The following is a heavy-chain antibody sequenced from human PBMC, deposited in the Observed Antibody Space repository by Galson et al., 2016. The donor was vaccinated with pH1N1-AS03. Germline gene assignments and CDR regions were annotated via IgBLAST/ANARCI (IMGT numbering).Heavy chain of an antibody. Sequence: SLRLSCAASGFTFSNYGMSWVRQAPGKGLEWVSVIYSGSTTYYADSVKGRFTISRDNSKNTLYLQMYSLRAEDTAVYYCAGHPRVNWNYGEPFDYWGQGTLVTVSS. CDR2: IYSGSTT. CDR1: GFTFSNYG. CDR3: AGHPRVNWNYGEPFDY. V-gene: IGHV3-66*04. J-gene: IGHJ4*02. D-gene: IGHD1-7*01.